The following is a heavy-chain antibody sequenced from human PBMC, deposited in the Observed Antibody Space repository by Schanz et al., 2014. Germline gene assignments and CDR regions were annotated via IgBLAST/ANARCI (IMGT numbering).Heavy chain of an antibody. V-gene: IGHV1-2*02. D-gene: IGHD6-13*01. CDR3: ARVYRWQHILGHFDS. J-gene: IGHJ4*02. CDR1: GYTFNSYA. Sequence: QVLLVQSGAEVKQPGASVKVSCRASGYTFNSYALHWVRQAPGQGLEWMGWINPDSGGTDYAQKFQGRVTMTRDTSITTAYMDLSRLTSDDTAVYYCARVYRWQHILGHFDSWGQGSLVTVSS. CDR2: INPDSGGT.